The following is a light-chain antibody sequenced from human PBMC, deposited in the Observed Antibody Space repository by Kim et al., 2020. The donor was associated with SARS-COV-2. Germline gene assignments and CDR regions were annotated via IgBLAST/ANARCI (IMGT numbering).Light chain of an antibody. CDR2: DGD. V-gene: IGLV3-19*01. J-gene: IGLJ2*01. Sequence: SSELTQDPAVSVALGQTVTITCQGDTLTTYYAGWYQQKPAQAPVLVIYDGDNRPSGIPDRFSGSSSGNTASLTVTGAQAEDEADYYCNSRDSSGNHVIFGGGTQLTVL. CDR1: TLTTYY. CDR3: NSRDSSGNHVI.